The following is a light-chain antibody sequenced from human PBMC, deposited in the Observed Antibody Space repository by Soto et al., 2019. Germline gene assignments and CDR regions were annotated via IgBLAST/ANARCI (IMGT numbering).Light chain of an antibody. CDR1: QSVSSK. J-gene: IGKJ5*01. CDR2: GAS. CDR3: QQYNNWPPIT. Sequence: EIGISQSPATLSVSPGERATLSCRASQSVSSKLAWYQQKPGQAPRLLIYGASTRATGIPARFSGSGSGTEFTLTISSLQSEDFAVYYCQQYNNWPPITFGQGTRLEIK. V-gene: IGKV3-15*01.